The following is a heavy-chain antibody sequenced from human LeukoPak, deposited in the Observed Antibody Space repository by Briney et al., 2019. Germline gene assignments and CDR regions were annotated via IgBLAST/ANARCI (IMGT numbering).Heavy chain of an antibody. CDR3: AKSAGYSSSLDAFDI. J-gene: IGHJ3*02. CDR1: GFTFSSYG. CDR2: IWYGGSNK. D-gene: IGHD6-13*01. V-gene: IGHV3-30*02. Sequence: PGGSLRLSCAASGFTFSSYGMHWVRQAPGKGLEWVAVIWYGGSNKYYADSVKGRFTISRDNSKNTLYLQMNSLRAEDTAVYYCAKSAGYSSSLDAFDIWGQGTMVTVSS.